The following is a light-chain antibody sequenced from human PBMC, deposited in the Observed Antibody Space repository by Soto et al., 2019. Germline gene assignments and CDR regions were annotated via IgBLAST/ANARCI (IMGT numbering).Light chain of an antibody. CDR3: QQYGDSSNA. J-gene: IGKJ2*01. CDR2: GAS. V-gene: IGKV3-20*01. CDR1: QSVTKRF. Sequence: EIVLTQSPGTLSLSPGETATLSCRASQSVTKRFLTWYQQKPGQGHRLIIYGASSRATGIPDRFSGGGSGTDFTLSINRLEPDYFAVYYCQQYGDSSNAFGQGNKLQI.